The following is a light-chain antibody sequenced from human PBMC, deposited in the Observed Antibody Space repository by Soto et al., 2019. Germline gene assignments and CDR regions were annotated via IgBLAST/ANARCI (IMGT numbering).Light chain of an antibody. CDR2: GAS. CDR1: QTISRSL. CDR3: QQYSDAPLT. Sequence: EIVLTQSPGTLSLSPGEGATLSCRASQTISRSLLAWYQQKPGLAPRLLISGASSRATGIPDRFSGSGSGTDFTLTISRLEPEDFAVYYCQQYSDAPLTFGGGTKVEIK. J-gene: IGKJ4*01. V-gene: IGKV3-20*01.